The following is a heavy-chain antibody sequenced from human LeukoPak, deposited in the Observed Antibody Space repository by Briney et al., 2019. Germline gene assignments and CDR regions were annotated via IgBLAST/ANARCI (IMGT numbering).Heavy chain of an antibody. D-gene: IGHD6-19*01. CDR1: GFTFSSYA. CDR3: AEDMSERVAGTGYYFDY. V-gene: IGHV3-23*01. J-gene: IGHJ4*02. Sequence: GGSLRLSCAASGFTFSSYAMSWVRQAPGKGLEWVSAISGSGGSTYYADSVKGRFTISRDNSKNTLYLQMNSLRAEDTAVYYCAEDMSERVAGTGYYFDYWGQGTLVTVSS. CDR2: ISGSGGST.